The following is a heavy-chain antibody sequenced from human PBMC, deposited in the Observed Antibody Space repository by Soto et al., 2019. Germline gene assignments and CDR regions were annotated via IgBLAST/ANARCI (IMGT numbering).Heavy chain of an antibody. J-gene: IGHJ4*02. CDR3: AKRRGAGGHFDY. V-gene: IGHV3-23*01. Sequence: GGSLRLSCAASGFTFSSYAMSWVRQAPGKGLEWVAVVSIGGSTHYADSVRGRFTIPRDNSKNTLSLQMNSLTAEDTAVYFCAKRRGAGGHFDYWGQGALVTVSS. CDR2: VSIGGST. D-gene: IGHD2-15*01. CDR1: GFTFSSYA.